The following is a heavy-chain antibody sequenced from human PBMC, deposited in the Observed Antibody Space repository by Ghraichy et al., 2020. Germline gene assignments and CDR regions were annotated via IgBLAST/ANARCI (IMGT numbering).Heavy chain of an antibody. J-gene: IGHJ4*02. CDR1: GFTFNNCN. CDR2: ISSSGTAV. D-gene: IGHD4-17*01. Sequence: GESLNIACAASGFTFNNCNMNWVRQTPGKGLEWISYISSSGTAVYYADSVKGRFTISRDNAKNSLFLQMNSLSDEDTAVYYCTSMTAVTAYYWGQGTLVTVSS. V-gene: IGHV3-48*02. CDR3: TSMTAVTAYY.